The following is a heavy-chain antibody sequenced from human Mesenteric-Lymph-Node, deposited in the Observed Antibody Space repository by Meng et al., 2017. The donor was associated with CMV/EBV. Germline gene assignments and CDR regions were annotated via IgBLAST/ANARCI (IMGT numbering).Heavy chain of an antibody. CDR1: GDSISGGDHS. D-gene: IGHD6-6*01. Sequence: CSVSGDSISGGDHSWSWIRQHPGKGLEWIGCIYYSVRTYYNPSLESRVTISADTSKNQFSLRLASVTAADTAVYYCASYSSTSSFDKWGQGTLVTVSS. CDR2: IYYSVRT. V-gene: IGHV4-31*03. J-gene: IGHJ4*02. CDR3: ASYSSTSSFDK.